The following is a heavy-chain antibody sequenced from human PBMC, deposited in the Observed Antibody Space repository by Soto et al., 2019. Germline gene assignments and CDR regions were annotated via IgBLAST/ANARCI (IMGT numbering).Heavy chain of an antibody. D-gene: IGHD2-8*01. J-gene: IGHJ3*02. CDR1: GFTFSNYA. CDR2: ISGSGGST. CDR3: AKDLPEWFYRSLGAFDI. V-gene: IGHV3-23*01. Sequence: EVQLLESGGGLVQPGGSLRLSCAASGFTFSNYAMNWVRQAPGKGLEWVSAISGSGGSTFFADSVKGRFTISRDNSRSALYLQMNSLRAEDTAVYYCAKDLPEWFYRSLGAFDIWGQGTMVTVSS.